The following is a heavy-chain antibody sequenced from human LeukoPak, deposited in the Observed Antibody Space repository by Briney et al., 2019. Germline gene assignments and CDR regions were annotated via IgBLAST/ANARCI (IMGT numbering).Heavy chain of an antibody. CDR1: GDSVSSNSAA. J-gene: IGHJ4*02. V-gene: IGHV6-1*01. CDR3: ARDSSGWRSIFDY. CDR2: TYYRSKWYS. D-gene: IGHD6-19*01. Sequence: SQTLSLTCAISGDSVSSNSAAWNWNRQSPSRGLEWLVRTYYRSKWYSDYAVSVKSPLTINPDTSKNQFSLQLNSVTPEDTAVYYCARDSSGWRSIFDYWGQGTLVSVSS.